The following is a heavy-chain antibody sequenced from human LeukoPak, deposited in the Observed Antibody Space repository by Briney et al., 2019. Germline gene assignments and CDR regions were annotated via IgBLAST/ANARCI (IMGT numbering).Heavy chain of an antibody. J-gene: IGHJ4*02. Sequence: GGSLRLSCAASGFTFSSYGMHWVRQAPGKGLEWVAVISYDGSNKYYADSGKGRFTISRDNSKNTLYLQMNSLRAEDTAVYYCAKDLTVTTFDYWGQGTLVTVSS. D-gene: IGHD4-17*01. CDR1: GFTFSSYG. CDR2: ISYDGSNK. V-gene: IGHV3-30*18. CDR3: AKDLTVTTFDY.